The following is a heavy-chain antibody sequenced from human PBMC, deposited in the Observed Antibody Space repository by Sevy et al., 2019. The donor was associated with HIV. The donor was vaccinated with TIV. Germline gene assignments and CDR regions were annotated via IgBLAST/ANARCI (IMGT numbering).Heavy chain of an antibody. J-gene: IGHJ6*03. CDR2: INPSGGSR. V-gene: IGHV1-46*01. Sequence: ASVKVSCKASGYTFTCYYMHWVRQAPGQGLEWMGIINPSGGSRSYAQKFQGRVTMTRDTSTSTVYMELSSLRSEDTAVYYCARNDIVVVPAALLPDYYYYYYMDVWGKGTTVTVSS. CDR1: GYTFTCYY. D-gene: IGHD2-2*01. CDR3: ARNDIVVVPAALLPDYYYYYYMDV.